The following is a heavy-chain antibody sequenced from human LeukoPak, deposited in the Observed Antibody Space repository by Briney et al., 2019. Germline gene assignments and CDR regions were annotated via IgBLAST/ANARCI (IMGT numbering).Heavy chain of an antibody. CDR1: GFTFRSYA. CDR2: ISYDGSNK. D-gene: IGHD3-22*01. V-gene: IGHV3-30-3*01. Sequence: GGSLRLSCAASGFTFRSYAMHWVRQAPGKGLEWVAVISYDGSNKYYADSVKGRFTISRDNSKNTLYLQMNSLRAEDTAVYYCASLGSSGYYYVDYWGQGTLVTVSS. CDR3: ASLGSSGYYYVDY. J-gene: IGHJ4*02.